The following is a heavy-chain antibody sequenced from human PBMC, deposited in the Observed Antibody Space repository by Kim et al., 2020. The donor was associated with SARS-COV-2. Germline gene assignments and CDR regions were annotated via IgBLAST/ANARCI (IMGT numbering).Heavy chain of an antibody. V-gene: IGHV3-7*01. CDR2: IKRDGTEK. D-gene: IGHD4-4*01. CDR3: ARDHYTSGHLVFDY. Sequence: GGSLRLSCVGSGFAFSSYFMSWARQAPGKGLEWVATIKRDGTEKYYVDSVKDRFTISRDNAKDTLYLQMNSLGAGDTAVYYCARDHYTSGHLVFDYWGQGALVTVSS. J-gene: IGHJ4*02. CDR1: GFAFSSYF.